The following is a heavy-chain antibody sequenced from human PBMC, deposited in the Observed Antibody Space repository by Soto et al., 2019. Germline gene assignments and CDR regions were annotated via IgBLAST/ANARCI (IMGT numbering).Heavy chain of an antibody. J-gene: IGHJ6*02. Sequence: GGSLRLSCAASGFTFSSYAMHWVRQAPGKGLEWVAVISYDGSNKYYADSVKGRFTISRDNSKNTLYLQMNSLRAEDTAVYYCARDRRVEAVAGTDYYYYGMDVWGQGTTVTVSS. D-gene: IGHD6-19*01. V-gene: IGHV3-30-3*01. CDR1: GFTFSSYA. CDR2: ISYDGSNK. CDR3: ARDRRVEAVAGTDYYYYGMDV.